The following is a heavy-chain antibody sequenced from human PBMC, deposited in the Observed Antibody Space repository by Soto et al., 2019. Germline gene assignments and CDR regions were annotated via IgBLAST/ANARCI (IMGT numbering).Heavy chain of an antibody. CDR1: GDSITSNSYF. CDR3: ARHLSVDYFDY. CDR2: IYYSGTT. J-gene: IGHJ4*02. D-gene: IGHD3-16*01. V-gene: IGHV4-39*01. Sequence: SETLSLTCAVSGDSITSNSYFWAWIRQPPGKGLEWIGSIYYSGTTYYNPSLKSPVTISVDNSKNQFSLKLSSVTAADTAVYYCARHLSVDYFDYWGQGALVTVSS.